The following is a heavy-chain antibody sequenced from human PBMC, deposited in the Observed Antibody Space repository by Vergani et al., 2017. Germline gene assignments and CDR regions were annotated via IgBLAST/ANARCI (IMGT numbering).Heavy chain of an antibody. V-gene: IGHV3-7*03. CDR2: IKQDGSDK. CDR3: ARATQLDS. J-gene: IGHJ4*02. D-gene: IGHD2-2*01. CDR1: GFTFSNYW. Sequence: EVQLVESGGALVQPGESLRLSCAASGFTFSNYWMSWVRQAPGKGLEWVANIKQDGSDKYYVDSVKGRFTLSRDNAKNSLYLQINSLRAEDTAVYYCARATQLDSWGQGTLVTVSS.